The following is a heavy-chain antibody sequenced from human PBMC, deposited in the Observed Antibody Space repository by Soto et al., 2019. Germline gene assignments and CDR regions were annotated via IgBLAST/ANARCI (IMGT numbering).Heavy chain of an antibody. CDR2: IYHSGST. J-gene: IGHJ5*02. Sequence: PSETLSLTCAVSGGSISSGGYSWSWIRQPPGKGLEWIGYIYHSGSTYYNPSLKSRVTISVDRSKNQFPLKLSSVTAADTAVYHCARGPPSGFWFDPWGQGTLVTVSS. V-gene: IGHV4-30-2*01. CDR1: GGSISSGGYS. CDR3: ARGPPSGFWFDP.